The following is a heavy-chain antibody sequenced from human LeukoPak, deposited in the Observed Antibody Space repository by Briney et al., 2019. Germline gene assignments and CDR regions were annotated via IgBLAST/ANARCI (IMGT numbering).Heavy chain of an antibody. J-gene: IGHJ3*02. CDR1: GYTFTGYY. CDR3: ARLVGSWDAFDI. CDR2: INPNSGGT. V-gene: IGHV1-2*02. D-gene: IGHD1-26*01. Sequence: ASVKVSCKASGYTFTGYYMHWVRQAPGQGLEWMGWINPNSGGTNYAQKFQGRVTMTRDKSISTAYMELSRLRSDDTAVYYCARLVGSWDAFDIWGQGTMVTVSS.